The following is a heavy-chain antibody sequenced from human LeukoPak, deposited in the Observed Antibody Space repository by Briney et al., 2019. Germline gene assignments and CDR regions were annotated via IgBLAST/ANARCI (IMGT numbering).Heavy chain of an antibody. CDR2: ISSNGGST. CDR1: GFTFSSYA. Sequence: GGPLRLSCAASGFTFSSYAMHWVRQAPGKGLEYVSAISSNGGSTYYANSVKGRFTISRDNSKNTLFLQMGSLRAEDMAVYYCARDAIIGGILVWGQGTLVTVSS. CDR3: ARDAIIGGILV. V-gene: IGHV3-64*01. J-gene: IGHJ4*02. D-gene: IGHD3-16*02.